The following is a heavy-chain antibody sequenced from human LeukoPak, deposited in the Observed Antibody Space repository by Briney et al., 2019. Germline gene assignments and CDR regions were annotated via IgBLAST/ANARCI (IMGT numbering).Heavy chain of an antibody. V-gene: IGHV4-59*01. CDR1: GGSISSYY. CDR3: ARTIVVVPAYYFDY. CDR2: IYYSGST. D-gene: IGHD2-2*01. Sequence: PSETLSLTWTVSGGSISSYYWSWIRQPPGKGLEWIGYIYYSGSTNYTPSLKSRVTISVDTSKNQFSLKLSSVTAADTAVYYCARTIVVVPAYYFDYWGQGTLVTVSS. J-gene: IGHJ4*02.